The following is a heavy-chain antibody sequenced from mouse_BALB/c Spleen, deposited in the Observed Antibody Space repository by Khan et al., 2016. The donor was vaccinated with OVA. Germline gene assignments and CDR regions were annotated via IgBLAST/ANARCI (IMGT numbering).Heavy chain of an antibody. Sequence: QVQLKQSGPGLVAPSQSLSITCTVSGFSLTNYGVHWVRQTPGKGLEWLGVMWAGGSTNYNSALMSRLSITKDNSKRQIFLKVSSLQTDDTAIYYCARPYYGSAWFAYWGQGTLVTVSA. CDR3: ARPYYGSAWFAY. J-gene: IGHJ3*01. V-gene: IGHV2-9*02. D-gene: IGHD1-1*01. CDR1: GFSLTNYG. CDR2: MWAGGST.